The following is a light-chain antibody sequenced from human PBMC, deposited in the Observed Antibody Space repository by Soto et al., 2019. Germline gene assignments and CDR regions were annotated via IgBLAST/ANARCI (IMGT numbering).Light chain of an antibody. CDR1: SSDVGAYDY. J-gene: IGLJ2*01. V-gene: IGLV2-14*03. Sequence: QSALTQPASVSGSPGQSITISCTGTSSDVGAYDYVSWYQHHPGKAPQLMIYDVTNRPSAVSNRFSGSKSGNTASLTISGLQAEDEADYYCGSYTSSSTLHVVFGGGTKLTVL. CDR3: GSYTSSSTLHVV. CDR2: DVT.